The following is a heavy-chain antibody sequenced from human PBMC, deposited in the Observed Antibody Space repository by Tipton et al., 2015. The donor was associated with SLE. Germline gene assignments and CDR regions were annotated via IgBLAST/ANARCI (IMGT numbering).Heavy chain of an antibody. Sequence: TLSLTCTVSGGSISSYYWSWIRQPPGKGLEWIGYIHYSGSTNYNPSLKSRVTISVDTSKNQFSLKLSSVTAADTAVYYCARDGTTVTTRGYYGMDVWGQGTTVTVSS. D-gene: IGHD4-17*01. CDR3: ARDGTTVTTRGYYGMDV. CDR1: GGSISSYY. J-gene: IGHJ6*02. V-gene: IGHV4-59*01. CDR2: IHYSGST.